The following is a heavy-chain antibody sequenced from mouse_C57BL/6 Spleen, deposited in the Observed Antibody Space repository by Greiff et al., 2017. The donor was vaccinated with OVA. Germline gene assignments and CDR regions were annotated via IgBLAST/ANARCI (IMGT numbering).Heavy chain of an antibody. CDR1: GYSFTSYY. CDR2: IYPGRGNT. Sequence: QVQLQQSGPELVKPGASVKISCKASGYSFTSYYIHWVKQRPGQGLEWIGWIYPGRGNTKYNEKFKGKATLTADTSSSTAYMQLSSLTSEDSAVYYCARSYYYGSSQAWFAYWGQGTLVTVSA. CDR3: ARSYYYGSSQAWFAY. V-gene: IGHV1-66*01. J-gene: IGHJ3*01. D-gene: IGHD1-1*01.